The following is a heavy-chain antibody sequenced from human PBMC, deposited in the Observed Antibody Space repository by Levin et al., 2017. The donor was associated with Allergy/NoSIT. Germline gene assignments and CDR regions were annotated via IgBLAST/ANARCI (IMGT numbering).Heavy chain of an antibody. CDR1: GGSIGGDGYY. Sequence: SSETLSLTCTVSGGSIGGDGYYWSWIRQLPGKGLEWIGYIYYSGTTYYNPSLQSRISMSVDTSENQFSLNLNSVTAADTAVYYCARRGFSGYEHYFDYWGQGILVTVSS. D-gene: IGHD5-12*01. CDR3: ARRGFSGYEHYFDY. CDR2: IYYSGTT. J-gene: IGHJ4*02. V-gene: IGHV4-31*03.